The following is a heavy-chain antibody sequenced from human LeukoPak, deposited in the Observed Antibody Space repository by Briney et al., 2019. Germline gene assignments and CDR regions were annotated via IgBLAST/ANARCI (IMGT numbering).Heavy chain of an antibody. J-gene: IGHJ4*02. V-gene: IGHV4-39*01. D-gene: IGHD2-2*02. CDR2: IYYSGST. Sequence: SSETLSLTCAVYGGSFSTYYWGWIRQPPGKGLEWIGSIYYSGSTYYNPSLKSRVTISVDTSKNHFSLKLTSVTAADTAVYYCARQRRNDCGSPSCYIDYWGQGTLVTVSS. CDR1: GGSFSTYY. CDR3: ARQRRNDCGSPSCYIDY.